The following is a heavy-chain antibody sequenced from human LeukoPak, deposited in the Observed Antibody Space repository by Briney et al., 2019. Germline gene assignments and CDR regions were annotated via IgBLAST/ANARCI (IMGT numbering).Heavy chain of an antibody. V-gene: IGHV4-38-2*01. D-gene: IGHD6-19*01. CDR1: GYSFSSGYY. CDR3: AIGPGYGSGWYLY. J-gene: IGHJ4*02. Sequence: SETLSLTCAVSGYSFSSGYYWGWIRPPPGKGLEWIGIIYHSGSTYYNPSLKSRVTISVDTSKNQFSLKLSSVTAADTAVYHCAIGPGYGSGWYLYWGQGTLVTVSS. CDR2: IYHSGST.